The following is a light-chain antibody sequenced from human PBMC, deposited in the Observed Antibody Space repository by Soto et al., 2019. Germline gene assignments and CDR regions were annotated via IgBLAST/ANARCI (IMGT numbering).Light chain of an antibody. Sequence: DIQMTQSPSTLSASVGDRVTITCRASQSISSWLAWYQQKPGKAPKLLIYTASSLESGVPSRFSGSGSGTQFTLTISSLQPDDFATYYCHQYNSYSYTFGQGTKLEIK. CDR3: HQYNSYSYT. CDR2: TAS. V-gene: IGKV1-5*03. J-gene: IGKJ2*01. CDR1: QSISSW.